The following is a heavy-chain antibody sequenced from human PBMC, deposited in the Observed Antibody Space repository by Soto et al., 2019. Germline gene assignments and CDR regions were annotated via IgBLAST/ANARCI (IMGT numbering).Heavy chain of an antibody. J-gene: IGHJ4*02. Sequence: EVQLLESGGGLVQPGGSLRLSCATSGFPFSSYAMNWVRQAPGMGLEWVSAISDSGGSTYYADSVKGRFTISRDNSKNMLYLQMNSLRADDTAVYYCAKGAGSDSGRYWGQGTLVTVSS. CDR2: ISDSGGST. V-gene: IGHV3-23*01. CDR1: GFPFSSYA. CDR3: AKGAGSDSGRY. D-gene: IGHD3-10*01.